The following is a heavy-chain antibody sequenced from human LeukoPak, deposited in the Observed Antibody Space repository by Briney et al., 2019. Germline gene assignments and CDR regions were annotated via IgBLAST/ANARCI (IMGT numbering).Heavy chain of an antibody. V-gene: IGHV1-2*02. CDR3: ARYTITAAGSPFDY. J-gene: IGHJ4*02. D-gene: IGHD6-13*01. Sequence: ASVKVSFKASGYTFTGYYVHWVRQAPGQGLEWMGWINSHSGGTDYAHKFQGRVTMTRDTSISTAYMELSRLKSDDTAVYYCARYTITAAGSPFDYCGQGTLVTVSS. CDR2: INSHSGGT. CDR1: GYTFTGYY.